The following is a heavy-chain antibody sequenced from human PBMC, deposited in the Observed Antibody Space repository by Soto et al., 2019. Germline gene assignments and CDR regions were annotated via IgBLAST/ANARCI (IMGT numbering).Heavy chain of an antibody. J-gene: IGHJ6*02. CDR1: GYSFTSYW. CDR3: ARQGRCSSTSCYTGANFYYYGMDV. D-gene: IGHD2-2*02. CDR2: IYPGDSDT. V-gene: IGHV5-51*01. Sequence: GESLKISCKGSGYSFTSYWIGWVRQMPGKGLEWMGIIYPGDSDTRYSPSFQGQVTISADKSISTAYLQWSSLQASDTAIYYCARQGRCSSTSCYTGANFYYYGMDVWGQGTTVTVSS.